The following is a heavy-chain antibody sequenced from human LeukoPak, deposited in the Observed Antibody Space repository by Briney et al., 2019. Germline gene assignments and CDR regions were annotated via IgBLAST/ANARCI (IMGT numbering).Heavy chain of an antibody. CDR3: ARDNSVRDEAWWFNP. V-gene: IGHV3-30*04. Sequence: GGSLRLSCAASGFTFSSYAMSWVRQAPGKGLERVAVISYDGSNKYYADSVKGRFPISRDNSKNTLYLQMNSLRAEDTAVYYCARDNSVRDEAWWFNPWGQGTLVTVSS. J-gene: IGHJ5*02. CDR2: ISYDGSNK. D-gene: IGHD5-24*01. CDR1: GFTFSSYA.